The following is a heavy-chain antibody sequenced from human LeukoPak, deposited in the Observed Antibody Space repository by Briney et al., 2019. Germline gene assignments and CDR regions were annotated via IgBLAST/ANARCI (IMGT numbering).Heavy chain of an antibody. CDR1: GYTFAGYY. Sequence: ASVKVSCKASGYTFAGYYMHWVRQAPGQGLEWMGRINPNSGGTNYAQKFRGRVTMTRDTSISTAYMELSRLRSDDTAVYHCASPVGATDTAALGYWGQGTLVTVSS. CDR2: INPNSGGT. J-gene: IGHJ4*02. D-gene: IGHD1-26*01. V-gene: IGHV1-2*06. CDR3: ASPVGATDTAALGY.